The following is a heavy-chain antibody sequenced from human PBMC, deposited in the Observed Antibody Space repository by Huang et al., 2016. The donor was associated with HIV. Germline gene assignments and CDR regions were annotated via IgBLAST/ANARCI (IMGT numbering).Heavy chain of an antibody. Sequence: QVQLVQSGAEVKKPGASVKVSCKASGYPFTGHAIHWVGQAPGQGLEWVGGMAVVYGNTKYSQKLQGRVTFTRDTAASTAYMELSGLRAEDTAVYYCARLTYYYDSSGYSPTFDIWGQGTMVTVSS. D-gene: IGHD3-22*01. CDR1: GYPFTGHA. V-gene: IGHV1-3*01. CDR2: MAVVYGNT. CDR3: ARLTYYYDSSGYSPTFDI. J-gene: IGHJ3*02.